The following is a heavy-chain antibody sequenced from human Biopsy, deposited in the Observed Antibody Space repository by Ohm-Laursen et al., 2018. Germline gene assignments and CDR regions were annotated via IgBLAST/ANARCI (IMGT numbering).Heavy chain of an antibody. CDR2: ISYTGYT. CDR3: ARGSNDFGGLYFHR. J-gene: IGHJ4*02. V-gene: IGHV4-59*01. CDR1: GDSISSYY. Sequence: SQTLSLTCTVSGDSISSYYWSWIRQPPGKGLEWIGHISYTGYTSYNASLKSRVTISVDTSRNHFSLRLSSLTAPDTAVYYCARGSNDFGGLYFHRWGQGTLLTVSS. D-gene: IGHD4-23*01.